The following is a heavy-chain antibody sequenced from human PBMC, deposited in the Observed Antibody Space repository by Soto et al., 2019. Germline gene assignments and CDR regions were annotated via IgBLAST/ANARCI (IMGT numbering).Heavy chain of an antibody. CDR3: ARSPHYDILTGYYAYFDY. Sequence: PWGSLRISCAASGFTFSSYSMNGVRQAPGKGLEWVSYISSSSSTIYYADSVKGRFTISRDNAKNSLYLQMNSLRAEDTAVYYCARSPHYDILTGYYAYFDYWGQGTLVTVSS. CDR1: GFTFSSYS. CDR2: ISSSSSTI. D-gene: IGHD3-9*01. J-gene: IGHJ4*02. V-gene: IGHV3-48*01.